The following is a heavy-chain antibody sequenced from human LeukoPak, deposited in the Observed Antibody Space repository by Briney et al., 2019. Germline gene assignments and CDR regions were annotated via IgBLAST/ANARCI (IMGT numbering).Heavy chain of an antibody. J-gene: IGHJ4*02. CDR3: ARGSDSSGWSPFDY. Sequence: SETLSLTCTVSGVSISSYYWSWIRQPPGKGLEWIGYMYFSGSTNYNPSLKSRVTISVDTSKNQFSLKLNSVTAADTAVYYCARGSDSSGWSPFDYWGQGTLVTVSS. D-gene: IGHD6-19*01. CDR2: MYFSGST. V-gene: IGHV4-59*01. CDR1: GVSISSYY.